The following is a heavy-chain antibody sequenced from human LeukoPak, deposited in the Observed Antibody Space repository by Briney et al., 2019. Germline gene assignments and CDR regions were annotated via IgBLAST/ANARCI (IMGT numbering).Heavy chain of an antibody. CDR3: ARGRGHFPVSWFDP. D-gene: IGHD3-3*02. V-gene: IGHV4-34*01. J-gene: IGHJ5*02. Sequence: SETLSLTCAVYGGSFSGYYWSWIRQPPGKGLEWIGEINHSGSTNYNPSLKSRVTISVDTSKNQFSLKLSSVTAADTAVYYCARGRGHFPVSWFDPWGQGTLVTVSS. CDR1: GGSFSGYY. CDR2: INHSGST.